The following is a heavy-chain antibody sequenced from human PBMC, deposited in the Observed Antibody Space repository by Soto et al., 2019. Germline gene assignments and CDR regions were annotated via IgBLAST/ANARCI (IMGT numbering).Heavy chain of an antibody. CDR3: ARDQYSSRWFNWFDP. V-gene: IGHV3-53*01. Sequence: PGGSLRLSCAASGFSVSSNYMNWVRQAPGKGLEWVAVIYSGGSTYYADSVKGRFTISRDNSKNTLYLEMNSLRDEDTAVYYCARDQYSSRWFNWFDPWGQGTLVTVSS. J-gene: IGHJ5*02. D-gene: IGHD6-13*01. CDR2: IYSGGST. CDR1: GFSVSSNY.